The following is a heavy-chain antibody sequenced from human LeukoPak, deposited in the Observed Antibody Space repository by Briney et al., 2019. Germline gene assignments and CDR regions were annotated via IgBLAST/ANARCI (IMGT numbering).Heavy chain of an antibody. CDR1: GGSISSSNW. J-gene: IGHJ4*02. Sequence: PSETLSLTCAVSGGSISSSNWWSWVRQPPGKGLEWIGEIYHSGSTNYNPSLKSRVTISVDKSKNQFSLKLSSVTAADTAVYYCAREGPLGYSYLDYWGQGTLVTVSS. D-gene: IGHD5-18*01. V-gene: IGHV4-4*02. CDR3: AREGPLGYSYLDY. CDR2: IYHSGST.